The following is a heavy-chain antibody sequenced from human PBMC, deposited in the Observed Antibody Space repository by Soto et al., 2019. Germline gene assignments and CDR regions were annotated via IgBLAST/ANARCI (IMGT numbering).Heavy chain of an antibody. Sequence: PGGSLRLSCAASGFTFSNYAMSWVRQAPGKGLEWVSVIYSGGSTYYADSVKGRFTISRDNSKNTLYLQMNSLRAEDTAVYYCARRGYSYGYPDYYYYMDVWGKGTTVTVSS. CDR3: ARRGYSYGYPDYYYYMDV. D-gene: IGHD5-18*01. V-gene: IGHV3-66*04. CDR1: GFTFSNYA. CDR2: IYSGGST. J-gene: IGHJ6*03.